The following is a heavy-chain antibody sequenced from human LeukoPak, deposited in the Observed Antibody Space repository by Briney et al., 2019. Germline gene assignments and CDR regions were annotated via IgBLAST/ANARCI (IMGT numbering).Heavy chain of an antibody. CDR1: GFTFSAYS. V-gene: IGHV3-21*01. CDR3: ARGRDYSNYVPFDY. D-gene: IGHD4-11*01. CDR2: ISSSSSYI. Sequence: GGSLRLSCAASGFTFSAYSMNWVRQAPGKGLEWVSSISSSSSYIYYADSVKGRFTISRDNAKNSLYLQMNSLRAEDTAVYYCARGRDYSNYVPFDYWGQGTLVTVSS. J-gene: IGHJ4*02.